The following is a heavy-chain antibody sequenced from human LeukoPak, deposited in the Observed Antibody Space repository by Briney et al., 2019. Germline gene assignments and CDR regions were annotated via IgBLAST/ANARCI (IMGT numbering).Heavy chain of an antibody. Sequence: PGGSLRLSCAASGFTFSSYAMNWVRQAPGKGLEWVSAISGNGGSTYYADSVKGRFTISRDKSKNTLYLQMNSLRAEDTAVYYCVKDRSPLWFGELFPVDYWGQGTLVTVSS. D-gene: IGHD3-10*01. J-gene: IGHJ4*02. V-gene: IGHV3-23*01. CDR2: ISGNGGST. CDR1: GFTFSSYA. CDR3: VKDRSPLWFGELFPVDY.